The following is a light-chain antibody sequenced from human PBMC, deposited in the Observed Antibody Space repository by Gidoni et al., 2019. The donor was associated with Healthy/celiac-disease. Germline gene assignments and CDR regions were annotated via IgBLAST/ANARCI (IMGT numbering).Light chain of an antibody. CDR2: DDS. Sequence: QSALTPPASVSGSPAQSITSSCTGTSSDVGGYNYVSWYQQHPGKAPKIMIYDDSNRPSGVSNRCSGSKSGNTASMTISELQAEDEADYYCSSYTSSSTLVFGGGTKLTVL. V-gene: IGLV2-14*01. CDR1: SSDVGGYNY. J-gene: IGLJ2*01. CDR3: SSYTSSSTLV.